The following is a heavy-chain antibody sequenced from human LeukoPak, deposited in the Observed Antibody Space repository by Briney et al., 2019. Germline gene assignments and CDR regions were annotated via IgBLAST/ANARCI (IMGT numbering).Heavy chain of an antibody. J-gene: IGHJ4*02. D-gene: IGHD2-15*01. Sequence: SVKVSCKASGGTFSSYAISWVRQAPGQGLEWMGGIIPIFGTANYAQKFQGRVTITTDESTSTAYMELSSLRSEDTAVYYCARGLPYCSGGSCYTRGFDYWGQGTLVTVSS. V-gene: IGHV1-69*05. CDR3: ARGLPYCSGGSCYTRGFDY. CDR1: GGTFSSYA. CDR2: IIPIFGTA.